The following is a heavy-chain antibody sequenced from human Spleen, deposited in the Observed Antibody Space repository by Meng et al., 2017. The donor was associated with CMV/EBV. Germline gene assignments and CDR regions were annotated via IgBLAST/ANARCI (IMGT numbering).Heavy chain of an antibody. V-gene: IGHV3-23*03. CDR2: IYSGGSSI. CDR3: ARANRYCGSTSCYESYYYYGMDV. CDR1: GFRFSSYA. D-gene: IGHD2-2*01. Sequence: GESLKISCAASGFRFSSYAMSWVRQAPGKGLEWVSVIYSGGSSIYYADSVKGRFTISRDNAKNTLYLQMSSLRTEDTAVYYCARANRYCGSTSCYESYYYYGMDVWGQGTTVTVSS. J-gene: IGHJ6*02.